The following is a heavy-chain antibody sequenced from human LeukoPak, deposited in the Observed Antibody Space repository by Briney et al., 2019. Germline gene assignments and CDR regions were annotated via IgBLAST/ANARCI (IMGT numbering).Heavy chain of an antibody. CDR1: GFTFSSYW. D-gene: IGHD4-11*01. V-gene: IGHV3-66*01. CDR3: TRDPPAVTTNTYG. J-gene: IGHJ4*02. Sequence: PGGSLRLSCAASGFTFSSYWMSWVRQAPGKGLEWISLIYSGGTTSYADSVKGRFTISRDDSKNTLYLQMNNLRADDTAVYYCTRDPPAVTTNTYGWGQGTLVTVSS. CDR2: IYSGGTT.